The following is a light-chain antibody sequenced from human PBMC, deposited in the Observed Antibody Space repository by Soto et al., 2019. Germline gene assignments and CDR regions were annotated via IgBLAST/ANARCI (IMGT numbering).Light chain of an antibody. Sequence: DIVMTQSPDSLAVSLGERATINCKSSQSVLHSSNNNNYLAWYQQKPGQPPKLLIYWAASRESGVPDRFSGSGSGTDFTLPVSSLQAEDVAVYYCQPYYDTPLTFGQGTRVEVK. CDR1: QSVLHSSNNNNY. CDR2: WAA. J-gene: IGKJ1*01. CDR3: QPYYDTPLT. V-gene: IGKV4-1*01.